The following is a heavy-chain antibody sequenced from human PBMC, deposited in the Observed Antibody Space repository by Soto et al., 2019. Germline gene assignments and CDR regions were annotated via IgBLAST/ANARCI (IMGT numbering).Heavy chain of an antibody. CDR1: GGSISSSSYY. V-gene: IGHV4-39*01. CDR2: IYYSGST. D-gene: IGHD6-25*01. Sequence: QLQLQESGPGLVKPSETLSLTCTVSGGSISSSSYYWGWIRQPPGKGLEWIGSIYYSGSTYYNPSLNIRLSISVDTSKNQFYLKLSSVPAADPAVYYCASQRSVYYSYGMDVWGQGTTVTVSS. CDR3: ASQRSVYYSYGMDV. J-gene: IGHJ6*02.